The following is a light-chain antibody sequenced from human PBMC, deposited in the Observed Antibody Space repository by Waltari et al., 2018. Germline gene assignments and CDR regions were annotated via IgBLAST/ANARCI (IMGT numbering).Light chain of an antibody. V-gene: IGLV3-19*01. Sequence: SSELTQDPAVSVALGQTVRITCQGDSLRSYYASWYQQKPGQAPVLVIYGKNNRPSGIPDRFSGSSSGITASLTITGAQAEDEADYYCNSLDSSGNHYVFGTGTKVTVL. CDR1: SLRSYY. CDR2: GKN. J-gene: IGLJ1*01. CDR3: NSLDSSGNHYV.